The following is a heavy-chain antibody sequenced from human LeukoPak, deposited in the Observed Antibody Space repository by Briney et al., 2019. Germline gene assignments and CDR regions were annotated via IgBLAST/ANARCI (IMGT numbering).Heavy chain of an antibody. CDR3: ARGSPHDSRGYCRY. J-gene: IGHJ4*02. Sequence: ASVKVSCRASGYTFTSYGISWVRQAPGQGLEWMGWISACNGNTNYAQKLQGRVTMTTDTSTSTAYMELRSLRSDDTAVYYGARGSPHDSRGYCRYWGQGTLVTVSS. CDR1: GYTFTSYG. D-gene: IGHD3-22*01. V-gene: IGHV1-18*01. CDR2: ISACNGNT.